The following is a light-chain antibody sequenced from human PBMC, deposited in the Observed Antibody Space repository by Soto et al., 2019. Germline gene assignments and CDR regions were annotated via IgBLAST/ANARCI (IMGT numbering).Light chain of an antibody. J-gene: IGKJ2*01. V-gene: IGKV3-20*01. CDR3: QEYAGSSYT. CDR1: QTISNSF. CDR2: GAS. Sequence: EIVLTQSPDTLSLSPGERVTLSCRASQTISNSFLAWYQQKPGQGPRLLIFGASTRIRGIPDRFSGSGSGTDFTLSISRLDPEDFAVYYCQEYAGSSYTFGQGTKLEIK.